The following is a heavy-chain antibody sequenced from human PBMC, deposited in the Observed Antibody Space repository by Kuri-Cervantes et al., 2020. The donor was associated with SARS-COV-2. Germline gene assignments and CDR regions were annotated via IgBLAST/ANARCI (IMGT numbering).Heavy chain of an antibody. V-gene: IGHV1-69*13. Sequence: SVKVSCKASGGTLNTYSFSWVRQAPGQGLEWMGGIMPIFGTADYAQKFQDRVTITADEPTNTAYMELSSLRSEDTAVYYCARGLLGPDYDFWSGYRNNWFDPWGQGTLVTVSS. CDR3: ARGLLGPDYDFWSGYRNNWFDP. CDR2: IMPIFGTA. CDR1: GGTLNTYS. D-gene: IGHD3-3*01. J-gene: IGHJ5*02.